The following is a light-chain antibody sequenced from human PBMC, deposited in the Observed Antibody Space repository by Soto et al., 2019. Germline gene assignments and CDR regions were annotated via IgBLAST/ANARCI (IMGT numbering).Light chain of an antibody. J-gene: IGKJ2*01. V-gene: IGKV3-20*01. Sequence: ENVLTQSPATVSLSPGERATLSCMAIQGVTSNHLAWYQQNPGQAPRLLIYGVFNRATGIPDRFSGTGYGTDSTLTITSVRPEDAAVYFCEDYDGLPRTFGQGTKLEI. CDR1: QGVTSNH. CDR3: EDYDGLPRT. CDR2: GVF.